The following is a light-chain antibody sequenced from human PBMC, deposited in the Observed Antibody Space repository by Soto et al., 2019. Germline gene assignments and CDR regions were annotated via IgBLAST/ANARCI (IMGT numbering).Light chain of an antibody. CDR1: QSISSY. CDR3: QQSYRTPRT. V-gene: IGKV1-39*01. Sequence: DIQMTQSPSSLSASVGDRVTITCRASQSISSYLNWYQQKPGKAPKLLIYAASSLQSGVPSRFSGSESGTDFTLTISSLQPEDFATYYWQQSYRTPRTFGQGTKLEIK. CDR2: AAS. J-gene: IGKJ2*01.